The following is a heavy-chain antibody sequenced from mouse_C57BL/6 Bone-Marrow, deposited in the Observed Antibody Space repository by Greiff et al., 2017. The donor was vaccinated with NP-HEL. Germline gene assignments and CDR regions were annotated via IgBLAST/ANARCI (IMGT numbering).Heavy chain of an antibody. CDR3: ARDKEGGSSRFDY. CDR1: GFTFSSYA. D-gene: IGHD1-1*01. J-gene: IGHJ2*01. V-gene: IGHV5-4*01. CDR2: ISDGGSYT. Sequence: EVKLMESGGGLVKPGGSLKLSCAASGFTFSSYAMSWVRQTPEKRLAWVATISDGGSYTYYPDNVKGRFTISRDNAKNNLYLQMSHLKSEDTAMYYCARDKEGGSSRFDYWGQGTTLTVSS.